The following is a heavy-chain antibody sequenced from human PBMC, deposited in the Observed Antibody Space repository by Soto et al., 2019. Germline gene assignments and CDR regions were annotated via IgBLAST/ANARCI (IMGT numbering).Heavy chain of an antibody. CDR2: ISGSGGIT. V-gene: IGHV3-23*01. CDR1: GFTFSNYD. J-gene: IGHJ4*02. CDR3: ADPATSDY. D-gene: IGHD1-26*01. Sequence: EVQLLESGGGLVQPGGSLRLSCAASGFTFSNYDMSWVRQAPGKGLEWGSGISGSGGITYYADSVKGRFTISRDNSKNSLYLQMNSLRAEDTAVYYCADPATSDYWGQGTLVTVSS.